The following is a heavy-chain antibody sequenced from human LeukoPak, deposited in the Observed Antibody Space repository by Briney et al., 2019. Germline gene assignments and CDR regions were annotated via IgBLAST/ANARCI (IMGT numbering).Heavy chain of an antibody. CDR1: GGSFSGYY. D-gene: IGHD6-13*01. CDR2: INHSGST. V-gene: IGHV4-34*01. Sequence: SETLSLTCAVYGGSFSGYYWSWIRQPPGKGLEWIGEINHSGSTNYNPSLKSRVTISVDTSKNQFSLKLSSVTAADTAVYYCARGAGIAAAGRAFFFDYWGQGTLVTVSS. J-gene: IGHJ4*02. CDR3: ARGAGIAAAGRAFFFDY.